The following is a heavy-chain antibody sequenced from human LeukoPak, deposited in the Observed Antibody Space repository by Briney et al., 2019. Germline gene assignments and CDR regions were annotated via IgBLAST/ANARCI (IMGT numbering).Heavy chain of an antibody. J-gene: IGHJ4*02. Sequence: HPGGSLRLSCVASGFTFSNYAMSWVRQAPGKGLEWVSAITGSGGSTYYADSVKGRFTISRDNSKNTLYLQMNSLRADDTAVYYCAAVVIEYFWGQGTLVTVSS. V-gene: IGHV3-23*01. D-gene: IGHD2-21*01. CDR2: ITGSGGST. CDR1: GFTFSNYA. CDR3: AAVVIEYF.